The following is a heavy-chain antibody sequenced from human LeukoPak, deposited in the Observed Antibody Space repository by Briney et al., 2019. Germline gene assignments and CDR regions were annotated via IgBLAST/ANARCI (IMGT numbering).Heavy chain of an antibody. CDR1: GGSISSSNYY. CDR3: ARDPSGSYFFDY. CDR2: IYYSGST. J-gene: IGHJ4*02. D-gene: IGHD3-10*01. Sequence: SETLSLTCTVSGGSISSSNYYWGWIRQPPGKGLEWIGYIYYSGSTNYNPSLKSRVTISVDTSKNQFSLKLSSVTAADTAVYYCARDPSGSYFFDYWGQGTLVTVSS. V-gene: IGHV4-61*01.